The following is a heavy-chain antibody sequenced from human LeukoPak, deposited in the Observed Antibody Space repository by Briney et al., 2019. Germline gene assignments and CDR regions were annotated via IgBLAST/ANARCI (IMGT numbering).Heavy chain of an antibody. CDR1: GFTFGDYA. D-gene: IGHD2-8*01. CDR2: INHSGSA. J-gene: IGHJ3*02. CDR3: ARTVVVMVYAPSDDGFDI. V-gene: IGHV4-34*01. Sequence: PGGSLRLSCIASGFTFGDYAMSWIRQPPGKGLEWIGEINHSGSANYNPSLKSRVTISVDTSKNRFSLKLSSVTAADTAVYYCARTVVVMVYAPSDDGFDIWGQGTMVTVSS.